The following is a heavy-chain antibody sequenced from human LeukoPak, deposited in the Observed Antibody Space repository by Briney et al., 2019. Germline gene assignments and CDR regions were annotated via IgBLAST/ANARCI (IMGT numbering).Heavy chain of an antibody. CDR2: IKEDGSEK. J-gene: IGHJ4*02. CDR3: ARDGLLWFGDSRTDF. V-gene: IGHV3-7*01. D-gene: IGHD3-10*01. Sequence: GGSLRLSCAAAGSTFSSYWMSWVRQAPGKGLEWVANIKEDGSEKYYVDSVKGRFTISRDNAKNSLFLQMNSLRAEDTAVYYCARDGLLWFGDSRTDFWGQGTLVTVSS. CDR1: GSTFSSYW.